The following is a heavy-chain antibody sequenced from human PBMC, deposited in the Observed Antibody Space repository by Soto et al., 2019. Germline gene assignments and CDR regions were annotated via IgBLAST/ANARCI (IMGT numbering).Heavy chain of an antibody. CDR2: IWYDGSNK. J-gene: IGHJ6*03. V-gene: IGHV3-33*01. CDR3: ARDFGARTDFYYYMDV. D-gene: IGHD3-3*01. Sequence: QVQLAESGGGVVQPGRSLRLSCAASGFTFSSYGMHWVRQAPGKGLEWVAVIWYDGSNKYYADSVKGRFTISRDNSKNTLYLQMNSLRAEDTTVYYFARDFGARTDFYYYMDVWGKGTTVTVSS. CDR1: GFTFSSYG.